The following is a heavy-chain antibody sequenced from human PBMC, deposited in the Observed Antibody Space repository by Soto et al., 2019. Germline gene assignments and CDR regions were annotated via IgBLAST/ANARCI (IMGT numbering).Heavy chain of an antibody. D-gene: IGHD1-7*01. V-gene: IGHV1-18*01. CDR1: GYTFSSYP. J-gene: IGHJ6*03. Sequence: ASVKVSCKASGYTFSSYPVSWVRQAPGQGLELMGWISPYNGDTNYAQNLQGRVTMTTDTSTTTAYMELRSLTSEDTAVYYCAADHRDYNWNSDYYYYMDVWGKGTTVTVSS. CDR3: AADHRDYNWNSDYYYYMDV. CDR2: ISPYNGDT.